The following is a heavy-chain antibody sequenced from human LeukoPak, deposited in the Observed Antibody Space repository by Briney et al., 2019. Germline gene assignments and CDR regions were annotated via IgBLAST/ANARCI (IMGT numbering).Heavy chain of an antibody. Sequence: SETLSLTCAVYGGSFSGYYWSWIRQPPGKGLAWIGEINHSGSTNYNPSLKSRVTISVDTSKNQFSLKLSSVTAADTAVYYCARGGQRWLQRTTVFDYWGQGTLVTVSS. V-gene: IGHV4-34*01. CDR2: INHSGST. CDR1: GGSFSGYY. CDR3: ARGGQRWLQRTTVFDY. J-gene: IGHJ4*02. D-gene: IGHD5-24*01.